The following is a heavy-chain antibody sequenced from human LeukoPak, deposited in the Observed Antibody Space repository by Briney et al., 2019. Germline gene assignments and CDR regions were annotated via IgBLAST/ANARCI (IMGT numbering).Heavy chain of an antibody. J-gene: IGHJ4*02. Sequence: SETLSLTCTVSGGSISSSNYYWGWIRQPPGKGLDWIGIIYYSGSTYYNPSPKSRVTISVDTSKNQFSLKLSSVTAADTAVYYCATSITFGGVTFDYWGQGTLVTVSS. CDR2: IYYSGST. D-gene: IGHD3-16*01. CDR1: GGSISSSNYY. CDR3: ATSITFGGVTFDY. V-gene: IGHV4-39*01.